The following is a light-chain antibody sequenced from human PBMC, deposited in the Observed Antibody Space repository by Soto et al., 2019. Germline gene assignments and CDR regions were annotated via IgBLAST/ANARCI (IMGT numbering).Light chain of an antibody. CDR2: DAS. J-gene: IGKJ4*01. V-gene: IGKV1-33*01. CDR3: QQYDNLPLT. CDR1: QDISNY. Sequence: DIQMTQSPSSLSASVGDRVTITCQASQDISNYLNWYQQKPGKATKLLIYDASNLETGDPSRFSGSGSGTDFTFTISSLQPEDFATYYCQQYDNLPLTFGGGTKVEIK.